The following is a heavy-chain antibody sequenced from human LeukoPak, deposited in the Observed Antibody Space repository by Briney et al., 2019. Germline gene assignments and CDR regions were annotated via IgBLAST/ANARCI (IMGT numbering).Heavy chain of an antibody. CDR2: INPNSGGT. J-gene: IGHJ4*02. CDR1: GYTFTGYY. CDR3: ARARPVAYYDILTAQTPGFDY. V-gene: IGHV1-2*02. Sequence: ASVKVSCKASGYTFTGYYMHWVRQAPGQGLEWMGWINPNSGGTNYAQKFQGRVTMTRDTSISTAYMELRSLRSDDTAVYYCARARPVAYYDILTAQTPGFDYWGQGTLVTVSS. D-gene: IGHD3-9*01.